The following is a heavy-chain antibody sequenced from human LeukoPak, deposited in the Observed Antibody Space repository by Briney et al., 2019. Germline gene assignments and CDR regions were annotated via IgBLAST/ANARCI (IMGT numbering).Heavy chain of an antibody. CDR2: IYYSGST. V-gene: IGHV4-61*01. D-gene: IGHD3-10*01. CDR3: AGGPGYGSGSPFDY. J-gene: IGHJ4*02. CDR1: GGSVSSGSYY. Sequence: SETLSLTCTVSGGSVSSGSYYWSWIRQPPGKGLEWIGYIYYSGSTNYNASLKSRVTISVDTSKNQFSLKLSSVTAADTAVYYCAGGPGYGSGSPFDYWGQGTLVTVSS.